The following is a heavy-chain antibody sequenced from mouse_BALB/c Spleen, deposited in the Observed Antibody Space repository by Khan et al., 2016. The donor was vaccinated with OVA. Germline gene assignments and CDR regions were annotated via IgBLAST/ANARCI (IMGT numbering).Heavy chain of an antibody. CDR1: GFTFSNYG. D-gene: IGHD4-1*01. V-gene: IGHV5-6*01. J-gene: IGHJ3*01. CDR2: ISSSSTYT. Sequence: EVELVESGGDLVKPGGSLKLSCAASGFTFSNYGMSWVRQTPDQRLEWVATISSSSTYTYYPDSVKGRFTISRNNAKNTLYLQMSSLKSEDTAMYYCASHLTGSFAYWGQGTLVTVSA. CDR3: ASHLTGSFAY.